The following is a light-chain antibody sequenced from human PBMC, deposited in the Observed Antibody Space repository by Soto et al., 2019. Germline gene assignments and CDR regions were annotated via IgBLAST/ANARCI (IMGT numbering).Light chain of an antibody. Sequence: DIQITQSPSSLSSSVLERFTITCRASQSISSWLAWYQQKPGKAPKLLIYKASSLESGVSSRFSGSGSGTEFTLTISSLQPDDFATYYCQQYNSYSYTFGQGTKVDIK. CDR1: QSISSW. CDR3: QQYNSYSYT. J-gene: IGKJ2*01. V-gene: IGKV1-5*03. CDR2: KAS.